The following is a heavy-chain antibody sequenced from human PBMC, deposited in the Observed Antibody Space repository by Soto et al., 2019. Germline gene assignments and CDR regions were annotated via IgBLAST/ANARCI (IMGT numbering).Heavy chain of an antibody. CDR1: GGTFSTYS. CDR3: TIGSWSGEVFDI. D-gene: IGHD2-21*01. J-gene: IGHJ3*02. CDR2: IIPMLGVR. V-gene: IGHV1-69*02. Sequence: QVQLVQSGAEVKKPGSSVKVSCKDSGGTFSTYSMFWVRQAPGQGLEWMGRIIPMLGVRNYAQRIQDRVTITADTSTATVHMELSSLRSEDTGLYSCTIGSWSGEVFDIWGQGTMVTVSS.